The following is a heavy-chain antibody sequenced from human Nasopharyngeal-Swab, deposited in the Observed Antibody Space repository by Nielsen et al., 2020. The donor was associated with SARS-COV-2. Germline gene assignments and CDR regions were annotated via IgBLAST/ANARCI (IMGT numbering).Heavy chain of an antibody. J-gene: IGHJ4*02. D-gene: IGHD2-15*01. CDR2: ISSSSSYT. CDR1: GFTFSDYY. CDR3: ARVAWDIVVVVAAGAPDY. Sequence: GGSLRLSCAASGFTFSDYYMSWIRQAPGKGLEWVSYISSSSSYTNYAESVKGRFTISRDNAKNSLYLQMNSLRAEDTAVYYCARVAWDIVVVVAAGAPDYWGQGTLVTVSS. V-gene: IGHV3-11*05.